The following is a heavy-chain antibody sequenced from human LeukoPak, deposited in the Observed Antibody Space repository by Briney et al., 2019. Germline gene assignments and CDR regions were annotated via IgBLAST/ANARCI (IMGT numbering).Heavy chain of an antibody. CDR2: IHYTGST. CDR3: ARHYASGTYPLDY. D-gene: IGHD3-10*01. J-gene: IGHJ4*02. V-gene: IGHV4-59*08. CDR1: GDSISPYY. Sequence: SETLSLTCTVSGDSISPYYWSWIRQPPGKGLEYIGFIHYTGSTNYNPSLKSRVTMSVDVSRNQLSLKLSSVTAADTAVYYCARHYASGTYPLDYWGQGTLVTVFS.